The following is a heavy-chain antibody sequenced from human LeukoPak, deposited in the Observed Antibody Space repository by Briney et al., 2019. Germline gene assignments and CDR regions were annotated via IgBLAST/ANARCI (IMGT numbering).Heavy chain of an antibody. CDR3: SRNATGDH. D-gene: IGHD2-21*02. Sequence: GGSLRLSCAVSGFTFSDHYMDWVRQAPGKGLEWVGRSRNRAKSYTTDYAASVKGRFTISRDDSKSTLYLQMNSLETEDTAVYYCSRNATGDHGGWAIVASVSS. V-gene: IGHV3-72*01. CDR2: SRNRAKSYTT. CDR1: GFTFSDHY. J-gene: IGHJ1*01.